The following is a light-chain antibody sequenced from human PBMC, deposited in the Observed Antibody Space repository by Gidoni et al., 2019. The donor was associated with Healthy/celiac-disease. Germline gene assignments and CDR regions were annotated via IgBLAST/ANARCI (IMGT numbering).Light chain of an antibody. V-gene: IGKV1-33*01. J-gene: IGKJ2*01. CDR1: QDISNY. CDR2: AAS. CDR3: QQYDNPPYT. Sequence: DIQMTQSPSSLSASVGDRVTITCQASQDISNYLNWYQQKPGKAPKLLIYAASNLETGVPSRFSGSGSGTDFTLTISSLQPEDIATYYCQQYDNPPYTFGQGTKLEIK.